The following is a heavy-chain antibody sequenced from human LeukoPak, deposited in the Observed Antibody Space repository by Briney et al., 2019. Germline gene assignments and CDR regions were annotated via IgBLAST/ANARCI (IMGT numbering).Heavy chain of an antibody. CDR2: VLGSGDST. Sequence: GGSLRLSCAASGFTFINYAMTWVRQAPGKGLEWVSTVLGSGDSTFYADSVKGRFTISRDNSKDTVYLQMNSLRAEDTAVYYCAKDRDSSVYNDYWGQGTLVTVSS. J-gene: IGHJ4*02. CDR3: AKDRDSSVYNDY. V-gene: IGHV3-23*01. D-gene: IGHD3-22*01. CDR1: GFTFINYA.